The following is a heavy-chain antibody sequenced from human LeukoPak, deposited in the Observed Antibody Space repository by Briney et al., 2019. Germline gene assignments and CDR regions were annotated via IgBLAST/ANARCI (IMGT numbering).Heavy chain of an antibody. CDR1: GGSLSSYY. Sequence: SETLSLTCTVSGGSLSSYYWSWIRQPPGKGLEGIGYIYYSGSTNYNPSLKSRVTISVDTSKNQFSLKLSSVTAADTAVYYYARSDFWSGLYFDYWGQGTLVTVSS. V-gene: IGHV4-59*01. CDR3: ARSDFWSGLYFDY. J-gene: IGHJ4*02. CDR2: IYYSGST. D-gene: IGHD3-3*01.